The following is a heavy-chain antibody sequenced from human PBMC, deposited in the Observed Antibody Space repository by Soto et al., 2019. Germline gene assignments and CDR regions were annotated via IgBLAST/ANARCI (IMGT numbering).Heavy chain of an antibody. Sequence: PGGSLRLSCAASGFTFSSYGMHWVRQAPGKGLEWVAVIWYDGSNKYYADSVKGRFTISRDNSKNTLYLQMISLRAEDTAVYYCARVGGGRYYYYYYYMDVWGKGTTVTVSS. V-gene: IGHV3-33*01. CDR1: GFTFSSYG. CDR2: IWYDGSNK. D-gene: IGHD2-15*01. CDR3: ARVGGGRYYYYYYYMDV. J-gene: IGHJ6*03.